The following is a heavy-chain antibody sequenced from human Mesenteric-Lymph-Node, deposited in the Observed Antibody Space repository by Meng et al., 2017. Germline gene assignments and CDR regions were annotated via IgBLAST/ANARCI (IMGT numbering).Heavy chain of an antibody. CDR2: INQSGIS. J-gene: IGHJ5*02. Sequence: QVQLQQWGAGLLKPSETLSLTCAVYGGSLSDYYWSWIRQPPGKGLEWIGEINQSGISRYNPSLKSRVTISGDTSKNQLSLKLSSVTAADTAVYYCAREPGYCSGGSCYGGWFDPWGQGTLVTVSS. CDR3: AREPGYCSGGSCYGGWFDP. V-gene: IGHV4-34*01. D-gene: IGHD2-15*01. CDR1: GGSLSDYY.